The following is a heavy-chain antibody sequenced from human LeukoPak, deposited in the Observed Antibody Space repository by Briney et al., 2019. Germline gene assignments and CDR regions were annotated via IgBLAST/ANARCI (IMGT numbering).Heavy chain of an antibody. V-gene: IGHV3-74*01. CDR1: GFTFSNYW. D-gene: IGHD5-18*01. CDR2: INSDGSST. J-gene: IGHJ4*02. Sequence: GGSLRLSCAASGFTFSNYWMHWVRQAPGKGLVWVSRINSDGSSTSYADSVKGRFTISRDNAKNTLYLQMNSLRAEDTAVYHCARGGRTALVWPPLDYWAREPWSPSPQ. CDR3: ARGGRTALVWPPLDY.